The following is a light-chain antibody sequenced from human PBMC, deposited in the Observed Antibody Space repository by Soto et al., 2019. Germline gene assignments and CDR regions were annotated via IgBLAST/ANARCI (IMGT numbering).Light chain of an antibody. CDR2: GVN. CDR1: SSDVGGYNY. Sequence: QSALTQPPSASGSPGQSVTIPCTGTSSDVGGYNYVSWYQQDPGKAPRLMIYGVNKRPSGVSDRFSGSKSGNTASLTVSGLQAEDEAVYYCSSYAGTNNFVIFGGGTKLTVL. J-gene: IGLJ2*01. CDR3: SSYAGTNNFVI. V-gene: IGLV2-8*01.